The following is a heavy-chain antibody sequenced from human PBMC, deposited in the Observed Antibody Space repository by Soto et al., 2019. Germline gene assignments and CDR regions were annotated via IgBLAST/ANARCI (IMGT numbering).Heavy chain of an antibody. CDR1: GYTFSNHG. Sequence: GASVKVSCKASGYTFSNHGITWVRQAPGQGLEWMGWIGAYNGNTNYAQKLQGRVTMTTDTSTSTAYMELRSLRSDDTAVYYCARDITIFGVVINYYMDVWGKGTTVTVSS. CDR2: IGAYNGNT. CDR3: ARDITIFGVVINYYMDV. V-gene: IGHV1-18*01. D-gene: IGHD3-3*01. J-gene: IGHJ6*03.